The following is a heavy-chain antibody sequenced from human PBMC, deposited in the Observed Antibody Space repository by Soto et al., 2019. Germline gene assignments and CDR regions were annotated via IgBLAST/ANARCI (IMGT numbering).Heavy chain of an antibody. J-gene: IGHJ5*02. CDR3: ARDPNWGSGS. CDR2: ISWNSGSI. V-gene: IGHV3-9*01. D-gene: IGHD7-27*01. Sequence: GGSLRLSCAASGFTFDDYAMHWVRQAPGKGLEWVSGISWNSGSIGYADSVKGRFTISRDNAKTSLVLEMSSLRAEDTAIYFCARDPNWGSGSWGQGTLVTVSS. CDR1: GFTFDDYA.